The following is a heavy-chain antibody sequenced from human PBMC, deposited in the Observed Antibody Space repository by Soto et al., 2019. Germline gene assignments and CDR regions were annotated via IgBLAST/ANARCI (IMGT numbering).Heavy chain of an antibody. CDR2: ISTYTGNT. Sequence: QVHLVQSGAEVKKPGASVKVSCKASGYTFTNYDINWVRQAPGQGLEWMGWISTYTGNTNCAQKLQGRVTMTTDTSTSTAYMELRSLRSDDTAVYYCARGYYYGSGRPTPGGMDVWGQGTTVTVSS. V-gene: IGHV1-18*01. CDR3: ARGYYYGSGRPTPGGMDV. D-gene: IGHD3-10*01. CDR1: GYTFTNYD. J-gene: IGHJ6*02.